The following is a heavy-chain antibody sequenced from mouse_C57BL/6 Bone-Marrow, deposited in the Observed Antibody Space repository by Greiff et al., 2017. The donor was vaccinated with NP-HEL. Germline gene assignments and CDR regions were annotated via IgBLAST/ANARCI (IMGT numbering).Heavy chain of an antibody. Sequence: VQLQQSGPELVKPGASVKISCKASGYAFSSSWMNWVKQRPGKGLEWIGRIYPGDGDTNYNGKFKGKATLTADKSSSTAYMQLSSLTSEDSAVYFCARSSFITTVVANYYAMDYWGQGTSVTVSS. V-gene: IGHV1-82*01. CDR3: ARSSFITTVVANYYAMDY. D-gene: IGHD1-1*01. CDR1: GYAFSSSW. J-gene: IGHJ4*01. CDR2: IYPGDGDT.